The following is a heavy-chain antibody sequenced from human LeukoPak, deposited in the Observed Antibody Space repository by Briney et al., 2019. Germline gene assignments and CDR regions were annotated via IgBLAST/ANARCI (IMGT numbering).Heavy chain of an antibody. Sequence: SETLSLTCTVSGGSISSSSYYWSWFRQPVGKGLEWIGRIYTTGSTNYNPSLKSRITMSVDTSKNQFSLKLSSVTAADTAVYYCARSKYSSSWYTPDYWGQGTLVTVSS. V-gene: IGHV4-61*02. CDR3: ARSKYSSSWYTPDY. D-gene: IGHD6-13*01. CDR1: GGSISSSSYY. J-gene: IGHJ4*02. CDR2: IYTTGST.